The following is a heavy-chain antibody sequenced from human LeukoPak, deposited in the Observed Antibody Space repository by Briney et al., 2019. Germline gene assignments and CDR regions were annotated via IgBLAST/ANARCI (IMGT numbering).Heavy chain of an antibody. CDR2: IIPIFGTA. J-gene: IGHJ4*02. D-gene: IGHD6-13*01. V-gene: IGHV1-69*06. CDR3: ARGESYSSSCLVDY. Sequence: GASVKVSCKASGGTFSSYAISWVRQAPGQGLEWMGGIIPIFGTANYAQKFQGRVTITADKSTSTAYMELSSLRSEGTAVYYCARGESYSSSCLVDYWGQGTLVTVSS. CDR1: GGTFSSYA.